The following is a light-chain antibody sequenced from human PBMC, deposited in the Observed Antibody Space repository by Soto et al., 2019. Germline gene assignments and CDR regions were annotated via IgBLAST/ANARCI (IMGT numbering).Light chain of an antibody. CDR2: AAF. CDR1: QGLSSY. J-gene: IGKJ5*01. Sequence: DIQLTQSPSFLSASISDRVTITCRASQGLSSYLAWYQQKPGKAPNLLIYAAFTLQSGVPSRFSGSGSGTEFTLTISSLQPEDFATYYCQQLKSYPITFGQGTRLEI. CDR3: QQLKSYPIT. V-gene: IGKV1-9*01.